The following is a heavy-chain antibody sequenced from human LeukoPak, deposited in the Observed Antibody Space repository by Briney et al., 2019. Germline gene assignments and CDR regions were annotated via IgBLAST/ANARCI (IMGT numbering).Heavy chain of an antibody. V-gene: IGHV3-21*01. Sequence: GGSLRLSCGASRFTFSSYSMNWVRQAPGKGLEWVSSISSSSSYIYYADSVKGRFTISRDNAKNSLYLQMNSLRAEDTAVYYCARGTVTTDAFDIWGQGTMVTVSS. D-gene: IGHD4-17*01. CDR2: ISSSSSYI. J-gene: IGHJ3*02. CDR3: ARGTVTTDAFDI. CDR1: RFTFSSYS.